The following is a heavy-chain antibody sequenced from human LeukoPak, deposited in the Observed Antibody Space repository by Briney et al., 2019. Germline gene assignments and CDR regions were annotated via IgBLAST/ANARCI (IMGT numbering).Heavy chain of an antibody. Sequence: SVKVSCKASGGTFSSYAISWVRQAPGQGLEWMGGIIPIFGTANYAQKFQGRVTITTDESTSTAYMELSSLRSEDTAVYYCARVRDDYGDYWHYYYGMDVWGQGTTVTVSS. CDR3: ARVRDDYGDYWHYYYGMDV. CDR1: GGTFSSYA. CDR2: IIPIFGTA. V-gene: IGHV1-69*05. J-gene: IGHJ6*02. D-gene: IGHD4-17*01.